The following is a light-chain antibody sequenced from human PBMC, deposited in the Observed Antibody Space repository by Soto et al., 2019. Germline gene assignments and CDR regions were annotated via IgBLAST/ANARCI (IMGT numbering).Light chain of an antibody. CDR1: QSISNY. V-gene: IGKV1-39*01. J-gene: IGKJ2*01. CDR2: AVS. Sequence: DIQMTQSPSSLSASVGDRVTITCRASQSISNYLNWYQQKPGKAPNLLIYAVSSLRSGVPSRFSGSGSGTDFTLTISSLQPEDFATYYCQQSYSTARTCGQGTKLEIK. CDR3: QQSYSTART.